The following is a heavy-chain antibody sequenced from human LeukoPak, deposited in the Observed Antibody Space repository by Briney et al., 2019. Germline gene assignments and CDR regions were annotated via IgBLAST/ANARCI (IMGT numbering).Heavy chain of an antibody. CDR3: ARGKDTAMVNYGMDV. D-gene: IGHD5-18*01. CDR2: ISGSGGDS. CDR1: GFPFSTYA. J-gene: IGHJ6*02. Sequence: QPGGSLRLSCAASGFPFSTYAMSWVRQAPGKGLEWVSVISGSGGDSYYADSVKGRFTISRDNSKNTLYLQMNSLRAEDTAVYYCARGKDTAMVNYGMDVWGQGTTVTVSS. V-gene: IGHV3-23*01.